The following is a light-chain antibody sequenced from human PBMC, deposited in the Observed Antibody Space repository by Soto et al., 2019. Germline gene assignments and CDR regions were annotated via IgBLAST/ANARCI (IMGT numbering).Light chain of an antibody. CDR3: GSYTSSSTDV. J-gene: IGLJ1*01. CDR1: SSDVGAYKY. V-gene: IGLV2-14*01. CDR2: DVS. Sequence: QSALTQPASVSGSPGQSITISCSGTSSDVGAYKYVSWYQQHPGKAPKLMIYDVSNRPSGVSNRFSGSKSGNTASLTISGLQAEDEADYYCGSYTSSSTDVFGTGTKVTVL.